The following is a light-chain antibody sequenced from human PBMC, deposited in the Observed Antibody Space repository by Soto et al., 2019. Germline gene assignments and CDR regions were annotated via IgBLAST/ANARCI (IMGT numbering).Light chain of an antibody. CDR3: QQYNNWPPLT. J-gene: IGKJ4*01. CDR2: GAF. CDR1: QSVNFN. V-gene: IGKV3-15*01. Sequence: EIVMTQSPATLSVSPGERATLSCSASQSVNFNLAWYQQKPGQAPRLLIYGAFIRATGIPDRFSGSGSGTEVTLTVSSLQSADSAVYACQQYNNWPPLTFGGGTKVEIK.